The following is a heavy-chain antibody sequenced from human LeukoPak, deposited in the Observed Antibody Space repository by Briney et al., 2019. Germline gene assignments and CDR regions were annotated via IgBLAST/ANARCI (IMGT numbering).Heavy chain of an antibody. V-gene: IGHV4-34*01. D-gene: IGHD1-7*01. Sequence: SETLSLTCAVYGGSFSGYYWRWLRQPPGKGLEWLGEINHSGSTNYHPPLKSRVTIQVDPSKNQFSLTLSSVADADAGVYYCARLPGNWNYRGWFDRWGQRTLVPVSS. CDR1: GGSFSGYY. CDR3: ARLPGNWNYRGWFDR. J-gene: IGHJ5*02. CDR2: INHSGST.